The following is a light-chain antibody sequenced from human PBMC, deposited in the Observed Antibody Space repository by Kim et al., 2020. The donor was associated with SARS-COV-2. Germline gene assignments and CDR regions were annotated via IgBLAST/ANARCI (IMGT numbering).Light chain of an antibody. CDR2: YDS. V-gene: IGLV3-21*04. J-gene: IGLJ2*01. CDR1: NIGSQS. CDR3: QVWDSSSDHPGVV. Sequence: GKTARITCGGNNIGSQSVRWYQQKPGQAPVLVIYYDSDRPSGIPERLSGSNSGNTDTLTISRVEAGDEADYYCQVWDSSSDHPGVVFGGGTQLTVL.